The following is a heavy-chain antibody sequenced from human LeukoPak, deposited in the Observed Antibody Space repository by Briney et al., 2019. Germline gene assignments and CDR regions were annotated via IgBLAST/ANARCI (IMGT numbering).Heavy chain of an antibody. Sequence: GGSPRLSCAASGFTFSSYGMHWVRQAPGKGLEWVAVIWYDGSNKYYADSVKGRFTISRDNSKNTLYLQMNSLRAEDTAVYYCAREIYDFWSGYLRPYYYGMDVWGQGTTVTVSS. J-gene: IGHJ6*02. CDR2: IWYDGSNK. V-gene: IGHV3-33*01. D-gene: IGHD3-3*01. CDR1: GFTFSSYG. CDR3: AREIYDFWSGYLRPYYYGMDV.